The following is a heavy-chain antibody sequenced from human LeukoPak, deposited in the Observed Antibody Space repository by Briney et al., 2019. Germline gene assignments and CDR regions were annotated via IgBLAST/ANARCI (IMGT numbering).Heavy chain of an antibody. Sequence: GGSLRLSCAASGFTFSSYAMSWVRQAPGKGLEWVSAISGSGGSTYYADSVKGRFTISRDNSKNTLYLQMNSLRAEDTAVYYCAKDRAPMIVVANFDYWGQGTLVTVSS. D-gene: IGHD3-22*01. CDR1: GFTFSSYA. CDR3: AKDRAPMIVVANFDY. CDR2: ISGSGGST. V-gene: IGHV3-23*01. J-gene: IGHJ4*02.